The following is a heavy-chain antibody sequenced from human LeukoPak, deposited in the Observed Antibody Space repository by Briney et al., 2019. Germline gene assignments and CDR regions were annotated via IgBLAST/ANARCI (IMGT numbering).Heavy chain of an antibody. CDR2: INHSGST. Sequence: SETLSLTCAVYGGSFSGYYWSWIRQPPGKGLEWTGEINHSGSTNYNPSLKSRVTISVDTSKNQFSLKLSSVTAADTAVYYCASMTPGGYYFDYWGQGTLVTVSS. J-gene: IGHJ4*02. CDR3: ASMTPGGYYFDY. V-gene: IGHV4-34*01. CDR1: GGSFSGYY. D-gene: IGHD3-10*01.